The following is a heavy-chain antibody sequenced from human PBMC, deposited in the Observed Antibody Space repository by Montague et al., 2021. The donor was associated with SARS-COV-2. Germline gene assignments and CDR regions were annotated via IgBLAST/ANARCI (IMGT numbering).Heavy chain of an antibody. CDR2: TYNSDST. Sequence: SETLSLTCTVSGGSISSGDYYWNWIRQPPGKGLEWIGYTYNSDSTNYNPSLKSRVSISVDTSKNQLSLRLSSVTAADTAVYYCARIGGWSGGYWGQRTLVTVSS. D-gene: IGHD2-8*02. J-gene: IGHJ4*02. CDR3: ARIGGWSGGY. V-gene: IGHV4-30-4*01. CDR1: GGSISSGDYY.